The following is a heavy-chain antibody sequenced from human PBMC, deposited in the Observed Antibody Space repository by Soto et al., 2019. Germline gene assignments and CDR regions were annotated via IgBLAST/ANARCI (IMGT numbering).Heavy chain of an antibody. J-gene: IGHJ4*02. CDR3: ARGKDRGSYFLDS. Sequence: EVQLVESGGGLVQPGGSLRLSCAASGFTFSSYWMHWLRQAPGKGLVCVSRISSDGSSTTYADSVRGRFTISRDNAKNTLSLEMNSLRAEDTAVYYCARGKDRGSYFLDSWGQGTLVTVSS. D-gene: IGHD3-16*01. V-gene: IGHV3-74*01. CDR2: ISSDGSST. CDR1: GFTFSSYW.